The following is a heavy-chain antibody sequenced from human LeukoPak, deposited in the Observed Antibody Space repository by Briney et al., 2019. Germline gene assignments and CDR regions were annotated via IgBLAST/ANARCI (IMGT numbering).Heavy chain of an antibody. Sequence: PSETLSLTCAVYGGSFSGYYWSWIRQPPGKGLEWIGEINHSGSTNYNPSLKSRVTISVDTSKNQFSLKLSSVTAADTAVYYCARRGVVVVAATEDHYYYYYMDVWGKGTTVTISS. J-gene: IGHJ6*03. CDR2: INHSGST. D-gene: IGHD2-15*01. CDR3: ARRGVVVVAATEDHYYYYYMDV. V-gene: IGHV4-34*01. CDR1: GGSFSGYY.